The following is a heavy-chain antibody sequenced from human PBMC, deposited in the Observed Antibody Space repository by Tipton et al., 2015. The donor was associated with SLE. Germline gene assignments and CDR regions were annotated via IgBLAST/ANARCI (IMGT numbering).Heavy chain of an antibody. J-gene: IGHJ5*02. D-gene: IGHD1-26*01. CDR2: IRSDGSQ. CDR1: GFTFSTYA. Sequence: SLRLSCSASGFTFSTYAMHWVRQAPGKGLEWATFIRSDGSQYYADSVKGRFSISRDNSKSTLYLQMNSLRVEDTAVYYCAASGGPWGQGTLVTVSS. CDR3: AASGGP. V-gene: IGHV3-30*02.